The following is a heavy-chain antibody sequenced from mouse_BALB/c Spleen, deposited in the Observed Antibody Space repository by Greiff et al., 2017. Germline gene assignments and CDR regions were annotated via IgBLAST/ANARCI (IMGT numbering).Heavy chain of an antibody. CDR2: ISYSGST. D-gene: IGHD2-4*01. CDR3: AREDYDGLYAMDY. Sequence: EVKLVESGPGLVKPSQSLSLTCTVTGYSITSDYAWNWIRQFPGNKLEWMGYISYSGSTSYNPSLKSRISITRDTSKNQFFLQLNSVTTEDTATYYCAREDYDGLYAMDYWGQGTSVTVSS. J-gene: IGHJ4*01. CDR1: GYSITSDYA. V-gene: IGHV3-2*02.